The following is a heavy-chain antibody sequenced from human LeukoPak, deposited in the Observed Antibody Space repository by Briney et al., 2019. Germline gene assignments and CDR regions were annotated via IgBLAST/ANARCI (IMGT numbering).Heavy chain of an antibody. J-gene: IGHJ3*02. CDR3: AILRLRYTRYGDSTSYEVFDI. CDR2: VYYSGST. D-gene: IGHD2-21*01. V-gene: IGHV4-59*08. Sequence: SETLSLTCTVSGGSVSNYYWSWVRQPPGKGLEYIGHVYYSGSTDYNPSLKSRLAISVDNSMKKFSLRMSSVSAADTAVYYCAILRLRYTRYGDSTSYEVFDIWGQGTVVTVSS. CDR1: GGSVSNYY.